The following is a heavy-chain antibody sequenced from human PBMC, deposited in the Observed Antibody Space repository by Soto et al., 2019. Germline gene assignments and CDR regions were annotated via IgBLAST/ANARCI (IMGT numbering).Heavy chain of an antibody. D-gene: IGHD5-12*01. CDR1: GFSLNNARMG. CDR3: ARILATPYSHYYIDV. Sequence: QVTLKESGPVLVKPTETLTLTCTVSGFSLNNARMGVSWIRQPPGKALEWLAHIFSNDEKSYSTSLRTRITISKDTSKSQGALAVTKMAPGEKATYCWARILATPYSHYYIDVWGEGPPVTVSS. V-gene: IGHV2-26*01. J-gene: IGHJ6*03. CDR2: IFSNDEK.